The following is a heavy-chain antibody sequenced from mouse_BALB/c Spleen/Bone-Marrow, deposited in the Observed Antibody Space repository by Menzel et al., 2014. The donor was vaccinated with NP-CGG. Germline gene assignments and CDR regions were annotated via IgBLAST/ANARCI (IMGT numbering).Heavy chain of an antibody. D-gene: IGHD1-1*01. Sequence: VQLQQSGPGLVKPSQSLSLTCSVTGYSITSSYYWNWIRQFPGNRLEWMGYITYDGSSNYNPSLKNRISITRDTSENQFFLKLNSVTTEDTATYYCARDHYYGSSYLDYWGQGTTLTVSS. CDR1: GYSITSSYY. J-gene: IGHJ2*01. CDR3: ARDHYYGSSYLDY. V-gene: IGHV3-6*02. CDR2: ITYDGSS.